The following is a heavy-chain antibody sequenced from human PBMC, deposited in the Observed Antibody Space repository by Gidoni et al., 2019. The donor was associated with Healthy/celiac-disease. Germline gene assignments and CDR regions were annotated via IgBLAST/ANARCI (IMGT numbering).Heavy chain of an antibody. J-gene: IGHJ4*02. CDR3: AKEGAMIEGVGYFDY. CDR2: ISYDGSNK. D-gene: IGHD3-22*01. Sequence: QVQLVESGGGVVQPGRSLRLSCAASGFTFSSCGMHWVRQAPGKGLEWVAVISYDGSNKYYADSVKGRFTISRDNSKNTLYLQMNSLRAEDTAVYYCAKEGAMIEGVGYFDYWGQGTLVTVSS. V-gene: IGHV3-30*18. CDR1: GFTFSSCG.